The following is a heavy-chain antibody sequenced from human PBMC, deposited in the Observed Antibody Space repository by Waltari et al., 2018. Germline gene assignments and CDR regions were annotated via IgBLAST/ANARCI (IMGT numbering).Heavy chain of an antibody. V-gene: IGHV4-34*01. CDR2: INHMGST. CDR1: GGSFSGYY. D-gene: IGHD6-25*01. CDR3: AREAVLGLLVDY. Sequence: QVQLQQWGAGLLKPSETLSLTCAVYGGSFSGYYWSWIRQPPGKGLEWIGEINHMGSTNYNPSLKSRVTLSVDTSKNQFSWKLSSVTAADTAVYYCAREAVLGLLVDYWGQVTLVTVSS. J-gene: IGHJ4*02.